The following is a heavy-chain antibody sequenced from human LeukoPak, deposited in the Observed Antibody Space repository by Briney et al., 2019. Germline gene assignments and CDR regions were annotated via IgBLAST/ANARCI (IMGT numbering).Heavy chain of an antibody. V-gene: IGHV3-15*01. CDR2: IKSETDGGTT. Sequence: GGSLRLSCAASRFTFSNAWMSWVRQAPGKGLEWVGRIKSETDGGTTDYAAPVKGRFTISRDDSKNTLYLQMNSLKTEDTAVYYCTTGSYDGDDYWGQGTLVTVSS. D-gene: IGHD5-12*01. CDR3: TTGSYDGDDY. CDR1: RFTFSNAW. J-gene: IGHJ4*02.